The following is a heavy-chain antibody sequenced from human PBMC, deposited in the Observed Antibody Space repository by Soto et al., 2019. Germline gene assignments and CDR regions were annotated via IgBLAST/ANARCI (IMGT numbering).Heavy chain of an antibody. V-gene: IGHV4-30-2*01. CDR1: GGSISSGGYS. CDR3: ASRLEMATDGDAFDI. CDR2: IYHSGST. J-gene: IGHJ3*02. D-gene: IGHD5-12*01. Sequence: SETLSLTCAVSGGSISSGGYSWSWIRQPPGKGLEWIGYIYHSGSTYYNPSLKSRVTISVDRSKNQFSLKLGSVTAADTAVYYCASRLEMATDGDAFDIWGQGTMVTVSS.